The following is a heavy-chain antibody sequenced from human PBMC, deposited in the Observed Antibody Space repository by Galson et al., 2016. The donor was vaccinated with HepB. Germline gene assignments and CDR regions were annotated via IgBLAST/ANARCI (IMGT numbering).Heavy chain of an antibody. CDR3: AKDSGSMIVVATTLDY. CDR1: GFTLSRYA. Sequence: SLRLSCAASGFTLSRYAMSWVRQAPGKGLEWVSGISGSGGNTYYADSVKGRFTISRDNSKNTLYLQMNSLRAEDTAVYYCAKDSGSMIVVATTLDYWGQGTLVTVSS. V-gene: IGHV3-23*01. CDR2: ISGSGGNT. J-gene: IGHJ4*02. D-gene: IGHD3-22*01.